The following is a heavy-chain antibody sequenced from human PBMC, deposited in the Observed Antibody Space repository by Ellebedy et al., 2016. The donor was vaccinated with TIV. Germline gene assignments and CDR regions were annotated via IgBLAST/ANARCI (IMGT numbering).Heavy chain of an antibody. D-gene: IGHD3-10*01. CDR3: TRFGIISGGGYGMDV. V-gene: IGHV3-13*01. CDR1: GFTFSRYD. J-gene: IGHJ6*02. CDR2: IDNAGDT. Sequence: GGSLRLSXAASGFTFSRYDMHWVRQSTRKGLEWVASIDNAGDTYYPGSVKGRFTISRENAKNSLYLQMNSLRVEDTAVYYCTRFGIISGGGYGMDVWGQGTTVTVSS.